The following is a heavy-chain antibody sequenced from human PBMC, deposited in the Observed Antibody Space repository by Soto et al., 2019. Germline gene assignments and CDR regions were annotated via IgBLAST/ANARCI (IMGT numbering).Heavy chain of an antibody. CDR1: GFTFGSYA. CDR3: VKASSISWGVFDY. J-gene: IGHJ4*02. CDR2: ISGSSGST. V-gene: IGHV3-23*01. Sequence: EVRLLESGGGLVQPGGSLRLSCAASGFTFGSYAMTWVRQAPGKGLEWVSAISGSSGSTYFADSVKGRFTISRDNSKNTLYLQMDRLRAEDTAIYYCVKASSISWGVFDYWGQGTLITVSS. D-gene: IGHD6-13*01.